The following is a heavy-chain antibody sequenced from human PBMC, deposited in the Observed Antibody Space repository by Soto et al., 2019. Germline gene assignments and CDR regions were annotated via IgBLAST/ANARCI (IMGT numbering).Heavy chain of an antibody. J-gene: IGHJ1*01. CDR1: GFTVSSNY. CDR2: IYSGGST. V-gene: IGHV3-53*01. D-gene: IGHD3-22*01. Sequence: EVQLVESGGGLIQPGGSLSLSCAASGFTVSSNYMSWVRQAPGKGLEWVSVIYSGGSTYYADSVKGRFTISRDNSKNTLYLQMNSLRAEDTAVYYCARDRVESGYPEYFQHWGQCTLVTVSS. CDR3: ARDRVESGYPEYFQH.